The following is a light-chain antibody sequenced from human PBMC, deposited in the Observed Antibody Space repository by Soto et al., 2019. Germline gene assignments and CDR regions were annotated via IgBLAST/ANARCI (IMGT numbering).Light chain of an antibody. CDR1: QRVSSY. J-gene: IGKJ5*01. CDR3: QQRSSWPIT. V-gene: IGKV3-11*01. CDR2: DAS. Sequence: EPVLTQSPATLSFSLGERDTLSSTASQRVSSYLAWHQQKPGQAPRLLIYDASNRASGIPARFSGSGSGTDFTLTISSLEPEDFAVYYCQQRSSWPITFGQGTRLEIK.